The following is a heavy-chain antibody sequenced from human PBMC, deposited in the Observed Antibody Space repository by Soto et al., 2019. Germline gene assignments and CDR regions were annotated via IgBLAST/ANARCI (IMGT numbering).Heavy chain of an antibody. V-gene: IGHV4-39*01. CDR2: IYYSGIT. CDR3: ARHGSN. CDR1: GVSISNSSYY. Sequence: LSLTCTVSGVSISNSSYYWGWIRRPPGKGLEWIGTIYYSGITYYNPSLKSRVTISVDTSKNQFSLKLTSVTAADTAVYYCARHGSNWGQGTLVTVS. J-gene: IGHJ4*02.